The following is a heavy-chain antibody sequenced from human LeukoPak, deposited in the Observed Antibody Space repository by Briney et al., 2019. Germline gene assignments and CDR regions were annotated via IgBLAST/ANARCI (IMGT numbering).Heavy chain of an antibody. J-gene: IGHJ6*03. V-gene: IGHV1-24*01. Sequence: ASVKVSCKVSGYILTELSIHWVRQAPGKGLEWMGSFDPENAKTMSAQTFQGRVTMTEDTSTDTAYMELRSLRSDDTAIYYCVIMSHTVVPTARIYYYMDIWGTGNPGHRLL. CDR3: VIMSHTVVPTARIYYYMDI. D-gene: IGHD1-1*01. CDR1: GYILTELS. CDR2: FDPENAKT.